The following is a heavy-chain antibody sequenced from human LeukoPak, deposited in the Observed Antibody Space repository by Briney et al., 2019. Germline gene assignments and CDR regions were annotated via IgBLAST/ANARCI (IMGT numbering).Heavy chain of an antibody. D-gene: IGHD5-12*01. J-gene: IGHJ4*02. CDR3: ARDSGIWDTVATPDDY. CDR1: GFTFSSYG. CDR2: IWYDGSNK. Sequence: QTGGSLRLSCAASGFTFSSYGMHWVRQAPGKGLEWVAVIWYDGSNKYYADSVKGRFTISRDNSKNTLYLQMNSLRAEDTAVYYCARDSGIWDTVATPDDYWGQGTLVTVSS. V-gene: IGHV3-33*01.